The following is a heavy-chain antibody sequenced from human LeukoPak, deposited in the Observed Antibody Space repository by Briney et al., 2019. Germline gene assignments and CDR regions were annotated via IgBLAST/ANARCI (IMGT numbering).Heavy chain of an antibody. Sequence: SETLSLTRTVSGDSISSGDYYWTWIRQHPGKGLEWIAYMFYRGSSHFNPSLRSRVTMSGDASKNQFSLNLTSVTAAGTAVYFCARGGGGYRGYASYYYYAMDVWGQGTTVTVSS. CDR1: GDSISSGDYY. D-gene: IGHD5-12*01. J-gene: IGHJ6*02. CDR3: ARGGGGYRGYASYYYYAMDV. V-gene: IGHV4-31*03. CDR2: MFYRGSS.